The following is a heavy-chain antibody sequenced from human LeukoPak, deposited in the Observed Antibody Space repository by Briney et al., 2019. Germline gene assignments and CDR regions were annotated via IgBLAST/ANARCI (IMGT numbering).Heavy chain of an antibody. CDR3: ARGAEVLGVVPLYYFDY. D-gene: IGHD2-15*01. CDR2: VSYSGTT. Sequence: PSETLSLTCSVSGDSITTYSWTWIRQPPGKGLEWVGYVSYSGTTNYNPSLKSRVTMSVDTSKNQFSLKMSSVTAADTAVYYCARGAEVLGVVPLYYFDYWGQGTLVTVSS. CDR1: GDSITTYS. J-gene: IGHJ4*02. V-gene: IGHV4-59*01.